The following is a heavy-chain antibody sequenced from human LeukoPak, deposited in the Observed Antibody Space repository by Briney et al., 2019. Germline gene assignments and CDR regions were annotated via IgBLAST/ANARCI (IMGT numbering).Heavy chain of an antibody. CDR1: GFTFSSYW. V-gene: IGHV3-74*01. CDR2: INSDGSST. J-gene: IGHJ5*02. D-gene: IGHD1-26*01. CDR3: AKDRVGATGWDWFDP. Sequence: GGALRLSCAASGFTFSSYWMHRVRQAPGKGLVWVSRINSDGSSTSYADSVKGRFTISRDNSNNTLYLRMNSLRVEDTAVYYCAKDRVGATGWDWFDPWGQGTLVTVSS.